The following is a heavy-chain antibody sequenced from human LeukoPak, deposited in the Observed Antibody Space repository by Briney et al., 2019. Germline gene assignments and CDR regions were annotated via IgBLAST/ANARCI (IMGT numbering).Heavy chain of an antibody. V-gene: IGHV3-49*04. Sequence: GGSLRLSCSTSGFTFGDYAMSWVRQAPGKGLEWVGFIQAKAYGGATKYAVSVNGRFSISRDDSQSIANLQMNDLKTEDTAVYYCTRAPHPRCSSSGCYLDYWGQGTLVTVSS. CDR1: GFTFGDYA. CDR3: TRAPHPRCSSSGCYLDY. CDR2: IQAKAYGGAT. D-gene: IGHD2-2*01. J-gene: IGHJ4*02.